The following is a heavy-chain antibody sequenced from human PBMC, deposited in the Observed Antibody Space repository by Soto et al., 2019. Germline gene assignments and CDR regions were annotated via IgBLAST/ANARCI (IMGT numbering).Heavy chain of an antibody. V-gene: IGHV1-69*12. CDR3: ARGNHRWLQLWYFDL. CDR2: IIPIFGTV. Sequence: QVQLVQSGAEVKKPGSSVKVSCKASGGTFSNYPISWVRQAPGQGLEWMGGIIPIFGTVNYAQKFQGRVTITGGESTSTDYMELSSLRSEDTAVYYCARGNHRWLQLWYFDLWGRGTLVTVSS. J-gene: IGHJ2*01. D-gene: IGHD5-12*01. CDR1: GGTFSNYP.